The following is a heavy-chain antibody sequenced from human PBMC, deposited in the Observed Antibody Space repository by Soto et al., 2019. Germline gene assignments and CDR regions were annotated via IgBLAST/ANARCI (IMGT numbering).Heavy chain of an antibody. CDR3: ARGYYYDSGGYLTPYYFDS. J-gene: IGHJ4*02. CDR2: ISAGNGNT. D-gene: IGHD3-22*01. CDR1: GYTITSYG. V-gene: IGHV1-3*01. Sequence: ASVKVSCKASGYTITSYGMHWVRQAPGQRLEWMGWISAGNGNTKYSQKFQGRVTITRDTSASTAYMELSSLRSEDTAVYYCARGYYYDSGGYLTPYYFDSWGQGTLVTVSS.